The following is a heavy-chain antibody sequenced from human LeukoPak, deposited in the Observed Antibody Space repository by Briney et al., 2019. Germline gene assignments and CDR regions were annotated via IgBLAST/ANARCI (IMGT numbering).Heavy chain of an antibody. CDR2: IRSDGST. V-gene: IGHV3-74*01. D-gene: IGHD3-10*01. Sequence: TGGSLRLSCAASGFTFSSYWMHWVRQAPGKGLVWVSRIRSDGSTTYADSVKGRLTISRDNSKNTLYLQMNSLRAEDTAVYYCAKRSGGTTDWGQGTLVTVSS. CDR3: AKRSGGTTD. J-gene: IGHJ4*02. CDR1: GFTFSSYW.